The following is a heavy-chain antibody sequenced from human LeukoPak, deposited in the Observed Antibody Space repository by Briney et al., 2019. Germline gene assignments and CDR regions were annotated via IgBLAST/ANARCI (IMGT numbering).Heavy chain of an antibody. CDR1: GFTFSSYW. Sequence: GGSLRLSCAASGFTFSSYWMSWVRQAPGKGLEWVANIKQDGSEKYYVDSVKGRFTISRDNAKNSLYLQMNSLRAEGTAVYYCARDVARDMTDYWGQGTLVTVSS. V-gene: IGHV3-7*03. CDR2: IKQDGSEK. D-gene: IGHD2-15*01. CDR3: ARDVARDMTDY. J-gene: IGHJ4*02.